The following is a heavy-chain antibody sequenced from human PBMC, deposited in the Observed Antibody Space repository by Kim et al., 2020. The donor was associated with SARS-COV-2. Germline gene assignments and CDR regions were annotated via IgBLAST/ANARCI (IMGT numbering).Heavy chain of an antibody. J-gene: IGHJ6*02. CDR3: TKDVLAGGADV. D-gene: IGHD3-3*02. Sequence: IGYADPVKGRFTTSIDNAKNSLYLQMNSLRPEDTALYYCTKDVLAGGADVWGQGTAVIVSS. V-gene: IGHV3-9*01. CDR2: I.